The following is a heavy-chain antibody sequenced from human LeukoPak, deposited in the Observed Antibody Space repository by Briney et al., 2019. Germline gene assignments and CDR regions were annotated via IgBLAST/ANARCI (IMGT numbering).Heavy chain of an antibody. CDR1: GYTLTELS. Sequence: ASVKVSCKVSGYTLTELSMHWVRQAPGKGLEWMGGFDPEDGETIYARKFQGRVTMTEDTSTDTAYMELSSLRSEDTAVYYCATRIAAAGYYFDYWGQGTLVTVSS. J-gene: IGHJ4*02. V-gene: IGHV1-24*01. CDR3: ATRIAAAGYYFDY. D-gene: IGHD6-13*01. CDR2: FDPEDGET.